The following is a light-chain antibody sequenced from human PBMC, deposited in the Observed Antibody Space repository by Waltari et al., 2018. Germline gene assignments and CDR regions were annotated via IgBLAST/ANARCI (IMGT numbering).Light chain of an antibody. CDR3: SSYAGSNNLV. CDR2: GVS. Sequence: QSALTQPPSASGSPGQSVTISCTGTSSHPGGYHYVPWYQQHPGKAPTLMIYGVSKRPSGVPDRFSGSKSGNTASLTVSGLQAEDEADYYCSSYAGSNNLVFGGGTKLTVL. V-gene: IGLV2-8*01. J-gene: IGLJ2*01. CDR1: SSHPGGYHY.